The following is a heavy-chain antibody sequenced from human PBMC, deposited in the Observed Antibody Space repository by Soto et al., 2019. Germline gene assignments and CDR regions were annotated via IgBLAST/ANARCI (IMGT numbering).Heavy chain of an antibody. V-gene: IGHV3-30-3*01. CDR3: ARALLGGAFDI. CDR1: GFTFNSYA. J-gene: IGHJ3*02. CDR2: ISYDGSNK. D-gene: IGHD3-10*01. Sequence: QVQLVESGGGVVQPGRSLRLSCTASGFTFNSYAMHWVRQAPGKGLEWVAVISYDGSNKYYADSVKGRFTIASHNSKNTLHLQMNRVRAEDTAVYYCARALLGGAFDIWGQGTMVTVSS.